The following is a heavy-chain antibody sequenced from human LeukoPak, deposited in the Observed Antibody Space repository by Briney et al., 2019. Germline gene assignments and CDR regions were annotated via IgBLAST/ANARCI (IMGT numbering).Heavy chain of an antibody. Sequence: SETLSLTCVVYGGSFSGYYWSWIRQPPGKGLEWIGEINHSGSTNYNPSLKSRVTISVDTSKNQFSLKLSSVTAADTAVYYCASRDRKRITMVRGSNRGYYYGMDVWGQGTTVTVSS. V-gene: IGHV4-34*01. D-gene: IGHD3-10*01. J-gene: IGHJ6*02. CDR1: GGSFSGYY. CDR2: INHSGST. CDR3: ASRDRKRITMVRGSNRGYYYGMDV.